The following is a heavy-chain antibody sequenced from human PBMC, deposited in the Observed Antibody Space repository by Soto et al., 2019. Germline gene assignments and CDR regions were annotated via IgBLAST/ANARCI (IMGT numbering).Heavy chain of an antibody. D-gene: IGHD1-26*01. J-gene: IGHJ4*02. Sequence: QVQLVQSGAEVKKPGSSVKVSCKASGGTFSSYAISWVRQAPGQGLEWMGGIIPIFGTANYAQKLQGRVTLPADDTPSKAHMELGSLRSEDTAVYYCARGVGHGTGGLTLATHFDYWGQGTLVTVSS. V-gene: IGHV1-69*01. CDR3: ARGVGHGTGGLTLATHFDY. CDR2: IIPIFGTA. CDR1: GGTFSSYA.